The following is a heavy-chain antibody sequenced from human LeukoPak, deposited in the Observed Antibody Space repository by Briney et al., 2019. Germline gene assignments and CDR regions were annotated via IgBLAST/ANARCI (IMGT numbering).Heavy chain of an antibody. CDR1: GFTFSSYG. CDR3: AREAVGYSSGRRWFDP. D-gene: IGHD6-19*01. J-gene: IGHJ5*02. Sequence: AGGSLRLSCAASGFTFSSYGMHWVRQAPGKGLEWVAVIWYDGSNKYYADSVKGRFTISRDNSKNMLYLQMNSLRAEDTAVYYCAREAVGYSSGRRWFDPWGQGTLVTVSS. V-gene: IGHV3-33*01. CDR2: IWYDGSNK.